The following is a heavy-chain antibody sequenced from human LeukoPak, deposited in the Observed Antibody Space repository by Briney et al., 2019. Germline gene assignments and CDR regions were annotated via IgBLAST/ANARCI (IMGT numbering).Heavy chain of an antibody. CDR3: ARVPDTSGYSYGPGDRVWYFDL. Sequence: GASVKVSCKASGYTFTSYGISWVRQAPGQGLEWMGWISAYNGNTNYAQKLQGRVTMTTDTSTSTAYMELRSLRSDDTAVYYCARVPDTSGYSYGPGDRVWYFDLWGRGTLVTVSS. V-gene: IGHV1-18*01. D-gene: IGHD5-18*01. CDR2: ISAYNGNT. J-gene: IGHJ2*01. CDR1: GYTFTSYG.